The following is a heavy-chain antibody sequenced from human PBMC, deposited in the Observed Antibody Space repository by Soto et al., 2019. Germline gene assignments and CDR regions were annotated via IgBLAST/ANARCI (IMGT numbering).Heavy chain of an antibody. V-gene: IGHV1-18*01. CDR2: VGGYNGKT. CDR1: GYTFTNYG. D-gene: IGHD4-17*01. Sequence: QVQLVQSGAEVKKPGASVTVSCESSGYTFTNYGITWVRQAPGQGLEWMGWVGGYNGKTNYAPKFHDRVTMTRDTSTSTAYMDLRSLRYDDTAVYYRARGYGDYIKSVDYWGQGTLVTVSS. J-gene: IGHJ4*02. CDR3: ARGYGDYIKSVDY.